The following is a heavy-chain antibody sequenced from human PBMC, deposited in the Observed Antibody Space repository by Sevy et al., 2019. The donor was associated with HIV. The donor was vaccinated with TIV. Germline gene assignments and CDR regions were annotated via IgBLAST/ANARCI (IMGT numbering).Heavy chain of an antibody. Sequence: GGSLRLSCAASGFTFSSYAMSWVRQAPGKGLEWVSAISGSGGSTYYADSVKGRFTISRDNSKNTLYLQMNSLRAEDTAVYYCAKDLQSSTESLSRWFDPWGQGTLVTVSS. V-gene: IGHV3-23*01. J-gene: IGHJ5*02. CDR2: ISGSGGST. CDR3: AKDLQSSTESLSRWFDP. D-gene: IGHD2-2*01. CDR1: GFTFSSYA.